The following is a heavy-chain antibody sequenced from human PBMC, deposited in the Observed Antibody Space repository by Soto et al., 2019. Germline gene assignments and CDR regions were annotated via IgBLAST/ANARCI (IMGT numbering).Heavy chain of an antibody. Sequence: SVKVPCKSSPGTFSSYAISWVRQAPGQGLEWMGGIIPIFGTANYAQKFQGRVTSTADESTSTAYMELSSLRSEDTAVYYCARGRRVVAADYYYYGMDVWGQGTTVTVSS. V-gene: IGHV1-69*01. CDR3: ARGRRVVAADYYYYGMDV. J-gene: IGHJ6*02. D-gene: IGHD2-15*01. CDR1: PGTFSSYA. CDR2: IIPIFGTA.